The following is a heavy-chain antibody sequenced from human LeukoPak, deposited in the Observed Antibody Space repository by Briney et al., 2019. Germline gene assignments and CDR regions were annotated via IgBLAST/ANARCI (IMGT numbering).Heavy chain of an antibody. Sequence: GASVKVSCKASGYTFTGYYMHWVRQAPGQGLEWTGWINPNSGGTNYAQKFQGRVTMTRDTSISTAYMELSRLRSDDTAVYYCAREQDGGKHDYWGQGTLVAVSS. CDR3: AREQDGGKHDY. J-gene: IGHJ4*02. D-gene: IGHD4-23*01. V-gene: IGHV1-2*02. CDR2: INPNSGGT. CDR1: GYTFTGYY.